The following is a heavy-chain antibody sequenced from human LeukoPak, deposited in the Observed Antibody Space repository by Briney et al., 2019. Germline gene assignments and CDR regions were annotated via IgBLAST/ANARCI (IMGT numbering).Heavy chain of an antibody. CDR2: IYPGGNT. D-gene: IGHD3-10*01. V-gene: IGHV4-61*02. J-gene: IGHJ5*02. CDR1: GGSISSSSYY. CDR3: ARDSGTTGEVKFDP. Sequence: SETLSLTCTVSGGSISSSSYYWGWIRQPAGKGLEWIGRIYPGGNTYKPSLKSRVTMSIDTSKNQLSLKLSSVTAADTAMYYCARDSGTTGEVKFDPWGQGTLVTVSS.